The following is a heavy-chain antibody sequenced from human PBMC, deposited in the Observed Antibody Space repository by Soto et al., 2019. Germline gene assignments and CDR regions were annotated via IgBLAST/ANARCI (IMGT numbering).Heavy chain of an antibody. CDR2: ISSSSTHI. J-gene: IGHJ3*01. CDR3: VRDQDAFAL. CDR1: GFDFSYYS. Sequence: QLVEAGGGRVKPGGPLRLSCAASGFDFSYYSMIWVRQAPGKGLEWVSCISSSSTHIYYVDSVKGRFTISRDNAKNSLYLPMNSLRADDTAVYYCVRDQDAFALWGQGTRVTVSS. V-gene: IGHV3-21*01.